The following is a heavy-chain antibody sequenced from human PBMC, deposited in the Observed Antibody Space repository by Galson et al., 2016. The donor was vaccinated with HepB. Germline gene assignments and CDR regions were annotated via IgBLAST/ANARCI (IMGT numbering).Heavy chain of an antibody. CDR2: TSPHNGKT. J-gene: IGHJ4*02. CDR1: GYAFTSYG. CDR3: ARMMWANYHYSTGFGFVY. V-gene: IGHV1-18*04. Sequence: SVKVSCKVSGYAFTSYGISWIRQAPGQGFEWMGWTSPHNGKTDYARKIQDRVNMTTDTSTNTAYMEMRRLTPVDTAIHYCARMMWANYHYSTGFGFVYWGQGTLVTVSA. D-gene: IGHD3-16*01.